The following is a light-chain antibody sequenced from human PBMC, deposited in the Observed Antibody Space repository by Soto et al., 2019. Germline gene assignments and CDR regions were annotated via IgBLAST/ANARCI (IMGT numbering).Light chain of an antibody. J-gene: IGKJ1*01. Sequence: IVMTQSPATLSVSPGERATLSCRATQSVSSNLAWYQQKPGQAPRLPIYGASTRATGIPARLSGSGSGTECTLTSNSLQYKDFGVYDCKDDNNWRRWSCGKETKVEIK. CDR1: QSVSSN. CDR3: KDDNNWRRWS. CDR2: GAS. V-gene: IGKV3-15*01.